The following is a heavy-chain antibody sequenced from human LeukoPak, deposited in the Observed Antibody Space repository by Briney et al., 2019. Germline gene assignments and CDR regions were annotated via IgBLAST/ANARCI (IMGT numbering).Heavy chain of an antibody. Sequence: PGRSLRLTCVASGFTFSHYGIHWVRQAPGKGLEWVAVIWYDGSNKYYADSVKGRFTISRDNSKNTLYLQMNSLRAEDTAVYYCARDGGIGGSCYSDYWGQGTLVTVSS. V-gene: IGHV3-33*08. CDR1: GFTFSHYG. CDR3: ARDGGIGGSCYSDY. J-gene: IGHJ4*02. CDR2: IWYDGSNK. D-gene: IGHD2-15*01.